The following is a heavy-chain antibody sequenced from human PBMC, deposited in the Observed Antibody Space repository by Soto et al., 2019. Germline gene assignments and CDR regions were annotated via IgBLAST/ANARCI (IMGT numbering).Heavy chain of an antibody. CDR2: IYYSGTT. CDR3: ARDKITGLFDY. D-gene: IGHD2-8*02. J-gene: IGHJ4*02. Sequence: SETLSLTCTVAGGSSSSGDYYWSRIRQPPGKGLEWIGYIYYSGTTYYNPSLKSRVTISVDTSKNQFSLKLTSVTAADTAVYYCARDKITGLFDYWGQGTLVTVSS. CDR1: GGSSSSGDYY. V-gene: IGHV4-30-4*01.